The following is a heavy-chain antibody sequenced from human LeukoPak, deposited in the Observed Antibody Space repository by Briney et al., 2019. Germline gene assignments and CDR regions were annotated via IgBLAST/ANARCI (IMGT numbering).Heavy chain of an antibody. CDR1: GASISGGYYY. CDR2: IYYCGST. V-gene: IGHV4-31*03. CDR3: ARVYYHDNSATIKYFDS. D-gene: IGHD3-22*01. J-gene: IGHJ4*02. Sequence: PSQTLSLTCSVSGASISGGYYYWSWVRQHPGKGLEWIGYIYYCGSTYYNPSLQSRLTISVDTSKNQFSLKLSAVTAADTAVYYCARVYYHDNSATIKYFDSWGQGTLVAVSS.